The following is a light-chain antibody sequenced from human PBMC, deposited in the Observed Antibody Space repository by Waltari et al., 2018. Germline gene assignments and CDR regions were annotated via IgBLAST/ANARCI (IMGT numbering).Light chain of an antibody. Sequence: EIVLTQSPGTLPLSPGERATLSCWASQSVGRSLAWDQQKRGQAPRLLIYGASTRATGVSDRFSGSGSGRDFSLTISRLEPEDFAGYYCQHYVRLPVTFGQGTKVEI. CDR1: QSVGRS. V-gene: IGKV3-20*01. CDR3: QHYVRLPVT. CDR2: GAS. J-gene: IGKJ1*01.